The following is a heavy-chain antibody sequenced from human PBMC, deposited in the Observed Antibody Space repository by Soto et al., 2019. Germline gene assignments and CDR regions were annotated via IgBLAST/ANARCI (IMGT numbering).Heavy chain of an antibody. CDR3: ARDHQELILYNWFDP. J-gene: IGHJ5*02. Sequence: QVQLVQSGAEVKKPGASVKVSCKASGYIFAGYYMHWVRQAPGQGLEWMGWINTNSGDTQYAQKFHGRVTMTSDTSISTAYMELRSLRVDDTAVYYCARDHQELILYNWFDPWGQGTRVTVSS. CDR1: GYIFAGYY. V-gene: IGHV1-2*02. D-gene: IGHD1-7*01. CDR2: INTNSGDT.